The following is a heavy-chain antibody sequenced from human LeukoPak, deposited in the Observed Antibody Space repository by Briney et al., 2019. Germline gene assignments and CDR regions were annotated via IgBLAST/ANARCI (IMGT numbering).Heavy chain of an antibody. CDR3: ARDSAITIFFTPLMDV. D-gene: IGHD3-9*01. Sequence: GGSLRLSCAASGLTFSSYAMNWVRQAPGKGLEWVSSISSSSSYIYYADSVKGRFTISRDNSKNTLYLQMNSLRAQDTALYYCARDSAITIFFTPLMDVWGQGTTVTVSS. CDR2: ISSSSSYI. V-gene: IGHV3-21*01. CDR1: GLTFSSYA. J-gene: IGHJ6*02.